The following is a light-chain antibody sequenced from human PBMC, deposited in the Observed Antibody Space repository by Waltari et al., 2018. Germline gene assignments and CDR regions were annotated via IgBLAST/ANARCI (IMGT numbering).Light chain of an antibody. CDR3: SSYSSTTTRVL. Sequence: QSALTQPASVSGSPGQSITISCTGSSTALGGYFFVSWYQQQSGKAPKLIIYGVSNRPSGVSDRFSGSKSDNTASLTISGLQTQDEADYYCSSYSSTTTRVLFGGGTRLTVL. CDR2: GVS. CDR1: STALGGYFF. V-gene: IGLV2-14*03. J-gene: IGLJ2*01.